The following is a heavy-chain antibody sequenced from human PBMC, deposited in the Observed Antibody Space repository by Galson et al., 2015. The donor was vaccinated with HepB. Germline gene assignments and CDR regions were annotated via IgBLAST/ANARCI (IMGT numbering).Heavy chain of an antibody. CDR1: GFTFSDYY. CDR3: ARVADVDYGDHSHFDH. CDR2: ISSSSIYT. D-gene: IGHD4-17*01. V-gene: IGHV3-11*06. J-gene: IGHJ4*02. Sequence: LRLSCAASGFTFSDYYMSWIRQAPGKGLEWISYISSSSIYTNYADSVKGRFTISRDNAKNSLYLQMNSLSAEDTAVYYCARVADVDYGDHSHFDHWGQGTLVTVSS.